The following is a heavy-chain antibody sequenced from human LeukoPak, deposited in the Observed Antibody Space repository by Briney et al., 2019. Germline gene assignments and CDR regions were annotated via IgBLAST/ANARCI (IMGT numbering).Heavy chain of an antibody. CDR3: ARDSILWFGEPEAFDI. CDR2: INTNTGNP. CDR1: GGTFSSYA. J-gene: IGHJ3*02. V-gene: IGHV7-4-1*02. D-gene: IGHD3-10*01. Sequence: ASVKVSCKASGGTFSSYAISWVRQAPGQGLEWMGWINTNTGNPTYAQGFTGRFVFSLDTSVSTAYLQISSLKAEDTAVYYCARDSILWFGEPEAFDIWGQGTMVTVSS.